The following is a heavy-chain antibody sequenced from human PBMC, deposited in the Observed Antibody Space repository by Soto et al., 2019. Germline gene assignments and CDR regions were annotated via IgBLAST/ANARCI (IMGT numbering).Heavy chain of an antibody. CDR1: GFTFGNYA. V-gene: IGHV3-23*01. CDR2: ISAGGATA. J-gene: IGHJ4*02. Sequence: EVQLLESGGGLVQPGGSLRLSCAASGFTFGNYAMSWVRQAPGKGLEWVSSISAGGATAYYADSVKGRLTTSRDNSKNTLYLQMSSLRAEDAAVYYCAKGRTYFDFWGQGTLVTVSS. CDR3: AKGRTYFDF.